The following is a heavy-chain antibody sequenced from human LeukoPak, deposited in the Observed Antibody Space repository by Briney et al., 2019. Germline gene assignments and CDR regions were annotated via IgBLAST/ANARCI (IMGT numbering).Heavy chain of an antibody. Sequence: PGGSLRLSCAASGFTFSSHGMSWVRQAPGKRLEWVSAISGSGDNTYYADSVKGRFTISRDNSKNTLYLQMNSLRAEDTAIYYCAKKSRVDILTEWGQGTLVTVSS. CDR1: GFTFSSHG. D-gene: IGHD3-9*01. CDR2: ISGSGDNT. J-gene: IGHJ4*02. CDR3: AKKSRVDILTE. V-gene: IGHV3-23*01.